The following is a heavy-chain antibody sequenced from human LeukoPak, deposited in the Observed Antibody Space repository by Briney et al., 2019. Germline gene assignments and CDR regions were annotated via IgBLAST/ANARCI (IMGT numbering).Heavy chain of an antibody. Sequence: GGSLRLSCAASGFTFSSYAKSWIRQAPGKGLEWVSAISGSGGSTYYADSVKGRFTISRDNSKNTLYLQMNSLRAEDTAVYYCATSFSPEWLLPGDYWGQGTLVTVSS. V-gene: IGHV3-23*01. CDR3: ATSFSPEWLLPGDY. CDR2: ISGSGGST. D-gene: IGHD3-22*01. CDR1: GFTFSSYA. J-gene: IGHJ4*02.